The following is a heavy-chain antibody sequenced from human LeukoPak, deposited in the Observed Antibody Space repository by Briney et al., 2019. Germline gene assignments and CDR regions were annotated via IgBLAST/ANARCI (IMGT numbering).Heavy chain of an antibody. CDR2: INHSGST. CDR1: GGSFSGYY. Sequence: SSETLSLTCAVYGGSFSGYYWSWIRQPPGKGLEWIGEINHSGSTNYNPSLKSRVTISVDTSKNQFSLKLSSVTAADTAVYYCARVIPAADAFDIWGQGTMVTVSS. J-gene: IGHJ3*02. CDR3: ARVIPAADAFDI. V-gene: IGHV4-34*01. D-gene: IGHD6-13*01.